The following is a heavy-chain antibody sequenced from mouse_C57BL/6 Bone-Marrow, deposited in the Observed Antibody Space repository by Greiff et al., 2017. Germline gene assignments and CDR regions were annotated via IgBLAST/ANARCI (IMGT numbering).Heavy chain of an antibody. CDR1: GYTFTSYW. Sequence: QVQLQQPGAELVKPGASVKLSCKASGYTFTSYWMHWVKQRPGQGLAWIGMIHPNSGSTNYNEKFKSKATLTVDQSSSTAYMQLSSLTSEDSAVYYCARGNLLWYWYFDVWGTGTTVTVSS. CDR3: ARGNLLWYWYFDV. J-gene: IGHJ1*03. V-gene: IGHV1-64*01. D-gene: IGHD2-1*01. CDR2: IHPNSGST.